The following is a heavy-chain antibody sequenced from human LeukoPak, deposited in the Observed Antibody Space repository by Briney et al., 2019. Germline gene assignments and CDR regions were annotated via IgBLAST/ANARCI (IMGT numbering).Heavy chain of an antibody. D-gene: IGHD3-16*02. Sequence: SETLSLTCTVSGGSISSYYWIWIRQPAGKGLEGIGRIYTSGSTNYSPSLRSRVTMSVDTSKNQFSLKLSSVTAADTAVYYCAREGVWGSYRYWGQGTLVTVSS. V-gene: IGHV4-4*07. J-gene: IGHJ4*02. CDR1: GGSISSYY. CDR2: IYTSGST. CDR3: AREGVWGSYRY.